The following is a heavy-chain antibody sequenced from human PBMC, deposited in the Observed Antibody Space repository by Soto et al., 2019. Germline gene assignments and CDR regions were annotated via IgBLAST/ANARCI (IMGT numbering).Heavy chain of an antibody. D-gene: IGHD3-10*01. CDR2: LSGRGGTT. Sequence: EVQLLESGGVLVQPGGSLRLSCAASGFTFSTSAMIWVRPAPGKGLEWVSSLSGRGGTTYYADSVKGRFTISRDNSRNTLYLQMNSLRAEDTAVYYCKLPSQSFYYASGSRSFDIWGQGTMVTVSS. CDR1: GFTFSTSA. J-gene: IGHJ3*02. CDR3: KLPSQSFYYASGSRSFDI. V-gene: IGHV3-23*01.